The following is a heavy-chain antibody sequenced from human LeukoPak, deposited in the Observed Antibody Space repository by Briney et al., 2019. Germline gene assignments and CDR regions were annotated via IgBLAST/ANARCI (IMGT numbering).Heavy chain of an antibody. J-gene: IGHJ5*02. CDR2: IYYSGST. CDR1: GGSISSGGYY. D-gene: IGHD3-10*01. V-gene: IGHV4-31*03. CDR3: ARSGKYYYGSGRLNNWFDP. Sequence: PSETLSLTCTVSGGSISSGGYYWSWIRQHPGKGLEWIGYIYYSGSTYYNPSLKSRVTISVDTSKNQFSLKLSSVTAADTAVYYCARSGKYYYGSGRLNNWFDPWGQGTLVTVSS.